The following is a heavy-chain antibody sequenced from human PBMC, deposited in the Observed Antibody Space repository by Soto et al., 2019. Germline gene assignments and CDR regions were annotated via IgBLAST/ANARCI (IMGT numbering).Heavy chain of an antibody. CDR3: ARVRGDDWGDYYYMDV. D-gene: IGHD3-16*01. CDR2: IYTGGSI. V-gene: IGHV3-53*04. Sequence: EVHLVDSGGGLVQPGGSLRLSRAASGFSVSSNYMSWVRQAPGKGLGWVSLIYTGGSIYYADSVEGRFTISRDNSKNTLYLQMNSLRDEDTAVYYCARVRGDDWGDYYYMDVWGNGTTVTVSS. J-gene: IGHJ6*03. CDR1: GFSVSSNY.